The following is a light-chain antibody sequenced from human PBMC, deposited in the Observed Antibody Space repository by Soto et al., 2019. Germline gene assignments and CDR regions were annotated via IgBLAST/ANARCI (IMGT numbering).Light chain of an antibody. Sequence: DIQMTQSPSSLSASVGDRVTIICRASETISTFLNWYQQKPGKAPTLLIYSASTLQPGVPSRFSGGGFGTDFTLTISSLQPEDLGTYYCQLSDSSPYTFGQGTKLQIK. CDR1: ETISTF. J-gene: IGKJ2*01. CDR2: SAS. CDR3: QLSDSSPYT. V-gene: IGKV1-39*01.